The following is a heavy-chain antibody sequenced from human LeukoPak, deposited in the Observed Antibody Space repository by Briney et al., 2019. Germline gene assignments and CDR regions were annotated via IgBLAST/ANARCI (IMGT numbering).Heavy chain of an antibody. CDR1: GYTLTELS. CDR3: ATESHYYDSSGPTPSWFDP. CDR2: FDPEDGET. Sequence: ASVKVSCKVSGYTLTELSMHWVRQAPGKGLEWMGGFDPEDGETIYAQKFQGRVTMTEHTSTDTAYIELSSLRSEDTAVYYCATESHYYDSSGPTPSWFDPWGQGTLVTVSS. V-gene: IGHV1-24*01. J-gene: IGHJ5*02. D-gene: IGHD3-22*01.